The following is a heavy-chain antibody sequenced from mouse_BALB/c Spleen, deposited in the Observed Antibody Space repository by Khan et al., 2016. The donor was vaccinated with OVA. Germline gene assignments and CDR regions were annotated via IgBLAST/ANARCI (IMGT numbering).Heavy chain of an antibody. D-gene: IGHD1-1*01. Sequence: EVGLVESGGDLVKPGGSLKLSCAASGFTFSTYGMSWVRQTPDKRLEWVATVSTGGGYTYYPDSVKGRFTISRDNAKNTLYLQMSGLKSEDTAMFYCTRLAYYYDSVGFAYWGQGTLVTVSA. CDR2: VSTGGGYT. CDR3: TRLAYYYDSVGFAY. CDR1: GFTFSTYG. J-gene: IGHJ3*01. V-gene: IGHV5-6*01.